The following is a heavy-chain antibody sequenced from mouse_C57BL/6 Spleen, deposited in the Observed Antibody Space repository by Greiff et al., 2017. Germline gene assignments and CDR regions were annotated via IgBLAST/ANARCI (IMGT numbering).Heavy chain of an antibody. CDR1: GYTFTDYY. CDR2: INPNNGGT. CDR3: ARERGPYSNFFMDY. Sequence: EVQLQQSGPELVKPGASVKISCKASGYTFTDYYMNWVKQSHGKSLEWIGDINPNNGGTSYNQKFKGKATLTVDKSSSTAYLELRSLTSEDSAVYYCARERGPYSNFFMDYWGQGTSVTVSS. J-gene: IGHJ4*01. V-gene: IGHV1-26*01. D-gene: IGHD2-5*01.